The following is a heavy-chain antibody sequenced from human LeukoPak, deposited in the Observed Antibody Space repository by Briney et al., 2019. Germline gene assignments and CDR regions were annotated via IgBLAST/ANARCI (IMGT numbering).Heavy chain of an antibody. J-gene: IGHJ4*02. Sequence: GGSLRLSCAASGFTFDDYGMSWVRQVPGKGLEWVSGTNWNGGSTGYADSVKGRFTTSRDNAENSLYLQMNSLRAEDTALYSCARGTYSSNWFLHYWGQGTLVTVSS. D-gene: IGHD6-13*01. CDR1: GFTFDDYG. CDR3: ARGTYSSNWFLHY. CDR2: TNWNGGST. V-gene: IGHV3-20*04.